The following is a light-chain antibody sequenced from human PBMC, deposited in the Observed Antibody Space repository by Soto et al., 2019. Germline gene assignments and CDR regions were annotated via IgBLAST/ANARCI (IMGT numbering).Light chain of an antibody. J-gene: IGKJ1*01. V-gene: IGKV3-20*01. CDR2: GAS. Sequence: ELVLTQSPDTLSLSPGERATLSCRASQSVSSSYLAWYQQKPGQAPRLLIYGASSRATGIPDRFSGSGSGTDFTLTISRLEPEDFAVYYCQQYGSSPPTFGQGTKVDIK. CDR1: QSVSSSY. CDR3: QQYGSSPPT.